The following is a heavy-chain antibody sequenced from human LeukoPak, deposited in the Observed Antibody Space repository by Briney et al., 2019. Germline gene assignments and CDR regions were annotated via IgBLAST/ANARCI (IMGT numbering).Heavy chain of an antibody. V-gene: IGHV3-13*04. Sequence: PGGSLRLSCAASGLTFNTYEMHWVRQVTGTGLEWVSAVGIAGDTYYSGSVKGRFSTSRENAKNSFYLQMDSLRAGDTAVYYCARETLGIGANAFDIWGQGTMVTVSS. CDR3: ARETLGIGANAFDI. CDR2: VGIAGDT. D-gene: IGHD7-27*01. J-gene: IGHJ3*02. CDR1: GLTFNTYE.